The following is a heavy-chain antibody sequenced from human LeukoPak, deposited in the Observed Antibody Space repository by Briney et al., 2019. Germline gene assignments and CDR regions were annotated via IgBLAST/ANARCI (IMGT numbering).Heavy chain of an antibody. J-gene: IGHJ4*02. CDR1: GFTFSSYG. CDR2: ISYDGSNK. D-gene: IGHD6-19*01. V-gene: IGHV3-30*18. Sequence: GGSLRLSCAASGFTFSSYGMHWVRQAPGKGLEWVAVISYDGSNKYYADSVKGRFTISRDNSKNTLYLQMNSLRAEDTAVYYCAKDGGIAVAGIQDFDYWGQGTLVTASS. CDR3: AKDGGIAVAGIQDFDY.